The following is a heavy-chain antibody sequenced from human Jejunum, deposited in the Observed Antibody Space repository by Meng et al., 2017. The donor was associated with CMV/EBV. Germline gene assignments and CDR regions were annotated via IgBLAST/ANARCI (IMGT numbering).Heavy chain of an antibody. D-gene: IGHD1-7*01. CDR2: INRSGSA. CDR3: ARQTDMELYYFDY. J-gene: IGHJ4*02. CDR1: GDSFSGHY. V-gene: IGHV4-34*01. Sequence: VSGDSFSGHYWNRIRQAPGKGLEWIGEINRSGSANHNPSLMSRVTISVDASKNQFSLKLRSVTAADTAVYYCARQTDMELYYFDYWGQGIPVTVSS.